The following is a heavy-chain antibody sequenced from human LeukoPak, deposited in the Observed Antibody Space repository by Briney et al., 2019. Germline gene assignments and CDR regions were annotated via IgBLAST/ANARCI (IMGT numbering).Heavy chain of an antibody. D-gene: IGHD3-16*01. J-gene: IGHJ4*02. V-gene: IGHV3-30*02. CDR2: IHYAGINK. CDR3: VNDRGLGLDY. CDR1: GFTFSIYG. Sequence: PGGSLRLSCAASGFTFSIYGMHWVRQAPGKGLEWVAFIHYAGINKYYADSVKGRFTISRDNSKHTLSLQMNSLRAEDMAVYYCVNDRGLGLDYWGQGTLVTVSS.